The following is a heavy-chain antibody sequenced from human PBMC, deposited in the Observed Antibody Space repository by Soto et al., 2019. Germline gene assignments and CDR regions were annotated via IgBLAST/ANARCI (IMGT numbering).Heavy chain of an antibody. CDR1: GGTFSSYA. J-gene: IGHJ5*02. D-gene: IGHD2-2*01. CDR3: ARERGYCSSTSCYQPTYNWFAP. Sequence: SVKVSCNTSGGTFSSYAISWVRQAPGQGLEWMGGIIPIFGTANYAQKFQGRVTITADESTSTACMELSSLRSEDTAVYYCARERGYCSSTSCYQPTYNWFAPWGQGPLVTVSS. V-gene: IGHV1-69*13. CDR2: IIPIFGTA.